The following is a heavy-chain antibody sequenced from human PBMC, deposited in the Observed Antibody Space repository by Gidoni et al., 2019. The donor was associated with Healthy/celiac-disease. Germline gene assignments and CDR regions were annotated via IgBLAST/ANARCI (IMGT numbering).Heavy chain of an antibody. Sequence: QGLEWMGRIIPILGIANYAQKFQGRVTITADKSTSTAYMELISLRSEDTAVYYCARAHGIAAAGVYYYYYGMDVWGQGTTVTVSS. J-gene: IGHJ6*02. D-gene: IGHD6-13*01. CDR3: ARAHGIAAAGVYYYYYGMDV. CDR2: IIPILGIA. V-gene: IGHV1-69*04.